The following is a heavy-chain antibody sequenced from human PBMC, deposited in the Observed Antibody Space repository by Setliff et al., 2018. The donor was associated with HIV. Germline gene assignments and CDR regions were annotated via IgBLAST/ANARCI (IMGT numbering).Heavy chain of an antibody. CDR2: IYAGGST. D-gene: IGHD6-19*01. CDR3: AGASAFRDGWYLTHGAFDI. J-gene: IGHJ3*02. V-gene: IGHV4-39*07. Sequence: PSETLSLTCTVSDGSVSSSSYYWAWIRQSPGKGLEWIGSIYAGGSTYYQPSLKSRITISLDTSKNQFSLELNSVTAAETAVYGWAGASAFRDGWYLTHGAFDIWGQGAMVTVSS. CDR1: DGSVSSSSYY.